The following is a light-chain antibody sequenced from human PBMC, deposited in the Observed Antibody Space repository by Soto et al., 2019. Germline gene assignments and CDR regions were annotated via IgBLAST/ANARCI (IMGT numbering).Light chain of an antibody. CDR2: DAY. Sequence: EILLTQSPATLSVSPGERVTLSCRASQSVDTHLHWYQQKPGQAPRLLIYDAYNRATGIPPRFSGSGSGTDFTLTISSLEPEDSAVYYCQQRHMWPITFGQGTRLEIK. V-gene: IGKV3-11*01. CDR3: QQRHMWPIT. CDR1: QSVDTH. J-gene: IGKJ5*01.